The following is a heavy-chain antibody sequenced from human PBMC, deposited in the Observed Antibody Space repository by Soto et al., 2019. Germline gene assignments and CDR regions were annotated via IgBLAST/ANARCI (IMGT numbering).Heavy chain of an antibody. CDR1: GYTFTGYY. CDR3: ARDLPYYDILTGYAYYYYGMDV. Sequence: ASVKVSCKASGYTFTGYYMHWVRQAPGQGLEWMGWINPNSGGTNYAQKFQGWVTMTTDTSTSTAYMELRSLRSDDTAVYYCARDLPYYDILTGYAYYYYGMDVWGQGTTVTVS. V-gene: IGHV1-2*04. CDR2: INPNSGGT. J-gene: IGHJ6*02. D-gene: IGHD3-9*01.